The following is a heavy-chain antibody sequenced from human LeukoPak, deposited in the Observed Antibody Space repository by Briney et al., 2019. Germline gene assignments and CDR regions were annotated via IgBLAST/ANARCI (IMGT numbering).Heavy chain of an antibody. Sequence: PGGSLRLSCAASGFTFSSYSMNWVRQAPGKGLEWVSSISSSSSYIYYADSVKGRFTISRDNAKNSLYLQMNSLRAEDTAVYYCARGLLQLELGDCWGQGTLVAVSS. J-gene: IGHJ4*02. CDR2: ISSSSSYI. V-gene: IGHV3-21*01. CDR1: GFTFSSYS. D-gene: IGHD1-7*01. CDR3: ARGLLQLELGDC.